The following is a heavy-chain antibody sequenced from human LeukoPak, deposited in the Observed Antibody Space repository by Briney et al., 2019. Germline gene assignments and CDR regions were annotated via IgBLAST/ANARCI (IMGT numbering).Heavy chain of an antibody. V-gene: IGHV3-74*01. CDR3: AREIVVSDFWRGHISYFDY. CDR2: VNSDGSTT. J-gene: IGHJ4*02. Sequence: GGSLRLSCAASGFTFSSYWMHWVRQAPGKGLVWVSRVNSDGSTTTYADSVKGRFTISGDNAKNTLYLQMNSLRAEDTAVYYCAREIVVSDFWRGHISYFDYWGQGTLVTVSS. D-gene: IGHD3-3*01. CDR1: GFTFSSYW.